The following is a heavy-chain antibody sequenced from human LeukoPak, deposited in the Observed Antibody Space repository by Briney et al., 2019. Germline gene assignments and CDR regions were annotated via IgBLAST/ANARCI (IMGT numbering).Heavy chain of an antibody. D-gene: IGHD2-15*01. CDR3: ARDLFSYTTLRYFDY. V-gene: IGHV4-30-4*01. CDR1: GGSISSGDYY. Sequence: PSETLSLTCTVSGGSISSGDYYWGWIRQPRGRGREWIWYIYYSGSTSYNPSLKSRVTISIDTSNTQFSLKLSSVTAADTAVYYCARDLFSYTTLRYFDYWGQGALVTVSS. CDR2: IYYSGST. J-gene: IGHJ4*02.